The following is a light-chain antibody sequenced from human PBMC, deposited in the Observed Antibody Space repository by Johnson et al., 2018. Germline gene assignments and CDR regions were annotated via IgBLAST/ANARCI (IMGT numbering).Light chain of an antibody. CDR1: NSNIGNNY. CDR2: ENN. J-gene: IGLJ1*01. CDR3: GTWDSSLSAGNV. Sequence: QSVLTQPPSVSAAPGQKVTISCSGSNSNIGNNYVSWYQQLPGTAPKLLIYENNKRPSGIPDRFSGSKSGTSATLGITGLQTGDEADYYCGTWDSSLSAGNVFGTGTKVTAL. V-gene: IGLV1-51*02.